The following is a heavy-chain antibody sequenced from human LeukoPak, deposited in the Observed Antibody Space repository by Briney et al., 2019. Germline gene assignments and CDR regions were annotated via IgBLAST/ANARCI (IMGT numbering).Heavy chain of an antibody. CDR1: GGSISSSSYY. D-gene: IGHD6-6*01. CDR3: ARAPSIAARYGAFDI. CDR2: IYYSGST. V-gene: IGHV4-39*01. J-gene: IGHJ3*02. Sequence: SETLSLTCTVSGGSISSSSYYWGWIRQPPGKGLKWIGSIYYSGSTYYNPSLKSRVTISVDTSKNQFSLKLSSVTAADTAVYYCARAPSIAARYGAFDIWGQGTMVTVSS.